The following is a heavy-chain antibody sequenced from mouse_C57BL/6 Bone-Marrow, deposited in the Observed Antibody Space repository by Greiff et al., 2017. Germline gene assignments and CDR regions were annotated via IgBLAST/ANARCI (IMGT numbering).Heavy chain of an antibody. CDR2: FYPGSGSI. J-gene: IGHJ3*01. D-gene: IGHD2-2*01. Sequence: VQLQQSGAELVKPGASVKLSCKASGYTFTEYTIHWVKQRSGQGLEWIGWFYPGSGSIKYNEKFKDKATLTADKASSTVYMERSRLTSEDSAVYFCARHEEEEFAYGYPWFAYWGQGTLVTVSA. CDR3: ARHEEEEFAYGYPWFAY. V-gene: IGHV1-62-2*01. CDR1: GYTFTEYT.